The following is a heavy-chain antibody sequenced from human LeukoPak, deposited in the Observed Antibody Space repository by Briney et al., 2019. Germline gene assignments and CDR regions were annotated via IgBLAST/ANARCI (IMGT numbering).Heavy chain of an antibody. Sequence: GGSLGLSCSASGFTFSDYDMNWVRQAPGKGLEWVSSISGLSSYTYYGESVKGRFSISRDNAKNSLYLQMNSLGAEDTATYYCGRAFPPLRTSSAGDLWGQGILVTVSS. CDR1: GFTFSDYD. J-gene: IGHJ4*02. CDR2: ISGLSSYT. D-gene: IGHD3-16*01. V-gene: IGHV3-21*01. CDR3: GRAFPPLRTSSAGDL.